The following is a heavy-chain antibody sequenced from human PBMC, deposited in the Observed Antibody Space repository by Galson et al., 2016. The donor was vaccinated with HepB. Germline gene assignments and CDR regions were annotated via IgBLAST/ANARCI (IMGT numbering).Heavy chain of an antibody. CDR2: IFHTGTS. CDR1: GASINASNW. Sequence: ETLSLTCTVSGASINASNWWTWVRQSPGKGLEWIGEIFHTGTSNNNPFLNSRFTLSIDKSNNQFSLNITSIIAADTAVYYCARSAVVPGARMLFDPWGQGTLVTVSS. D-gene: IGHD2-2*01. V-gene: IGHV4-4*02. CDR3: ARSAVVPGARMLFDP. J-gene: IGHJ5*02.